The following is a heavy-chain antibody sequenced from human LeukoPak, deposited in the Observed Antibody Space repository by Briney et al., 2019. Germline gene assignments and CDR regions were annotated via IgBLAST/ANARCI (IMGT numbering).Heavy chain of an antibody. J-gene: IGHJ6*03. CDR3: ARVRGSSSGVRGRVGSSPPITAGHYYYYVDV. D-gene: IGHD3-10*01. CDR2: ISAYNGNT. V-gene: IGHV1-18*01. Sequence: GASVKVSCKASGYTFTSYGISWVRQAPGQGLEWMGWISAYNGNTNYAQKLQGRVTMTTDTSTSTAYMELRSLRSDDTAVYYCARVRGSSSGVRGRVGSSPPITAGHYYYYVDVWGKGTTVTVSS. CDR1: GYTFTSYG.